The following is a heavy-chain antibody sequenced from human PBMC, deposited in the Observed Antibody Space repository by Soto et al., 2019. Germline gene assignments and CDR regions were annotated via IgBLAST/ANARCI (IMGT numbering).Heavy chain of an antibody. Sequence: PSETLSLTCGVYNGSFSGYYGTWIRQPPGKGLEWIGEINPAGTITYNPSLRSRVTISVDTSKSQISLKLTSVTAADTVVYYCATPRKNYYYYGMDVWGQGTTVTVSS. CDR3: ATPRKNYYYYGMDV. V-gene: IGHV4-34*01. CDR2: INPAGTI. J-gene: IGHJ6*02. CDR1: NGSFSGYY.